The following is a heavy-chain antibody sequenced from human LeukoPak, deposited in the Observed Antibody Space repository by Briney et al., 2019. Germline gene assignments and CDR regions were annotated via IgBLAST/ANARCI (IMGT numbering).Heavy chain of an antibody. CDR1: GFTFSSYW. Sequence: GSLRLSCAASGFTFSSYWMSWVRQAPGKGLEWVANIKQDGNEKYYVDSVKGRFTISRDNAKNSVYLQMNSLRPEDTAVYYCARDKNNDYVWGSSLDPWGQGTLVTVSS. CDR2: IKQDGNEK. CDR3: ARDKNNDYVWGSSLDP. V-gene: IGHV3-7*05. D-gene: IGHD3-16*01. J-gene: IGHJ5*02.